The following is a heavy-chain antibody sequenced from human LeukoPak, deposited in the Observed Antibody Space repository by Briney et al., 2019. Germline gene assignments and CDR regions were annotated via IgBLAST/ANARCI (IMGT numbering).Heavy chain of an antibody. V-gene: IGHV3-74*01. CDR1: GFTFSSYG. D-gene: IGHD6-13*01. Sequence: GGSLRLSCAASGFTFSSYGMHWVRQAPGKGLVWVSRINSDGSSRSYADSVKGRFTISRDNAKNSLYLQMNSLRAEDTAVYYCARDLGSSSWYTTNGYYYYMDVWGKGTTVTISS. J-gene: IGHJ6*03. CDR2: INSDGSSR. CDR3: ARDLGSSSWYTTNGYYYYMDV.